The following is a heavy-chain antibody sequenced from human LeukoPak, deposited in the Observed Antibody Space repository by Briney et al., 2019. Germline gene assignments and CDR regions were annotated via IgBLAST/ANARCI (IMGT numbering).Heavy chain of an antibody. V-gene: IGHV1-2*02. Sequence: ASVKVSCKASGYTFTGYYMHWVRQAPGQGLEWMGWINPNSGGPNYAQKFQGRVTMTRDTSISTAYMELSRLRSDDTAVYYCARVLGIAVAGAGYWGQGTLVTVSS. CDR1: GYTFTGYY. J-gene: IGHJ4*02. CDR2: INPNSGGP. D-gene: IGHD6-19*01. CDR3: ARVLGIAVAGAGY.